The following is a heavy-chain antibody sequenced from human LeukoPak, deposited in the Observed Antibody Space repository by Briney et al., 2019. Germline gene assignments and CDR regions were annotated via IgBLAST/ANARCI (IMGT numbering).Heavy chain of an antibody. J-gene: IGHJ4*02. Sequence: GGSLRLSCAASGFTFSSYNMNWVRQAPGKGLEWVSSITSGSSYIYYADSVKGRFTISRDNAKNSLYLQMNSLRAEDTAVYYCARDFRFLDDYWGQGTLVTVSS. CDR3: ARDFRFLDDY. V-gene: IGHV3-21*01. D-gene: IGHD3-3*01. CDR1: GFTFSSYN. CDR2: ITSGSSYI.